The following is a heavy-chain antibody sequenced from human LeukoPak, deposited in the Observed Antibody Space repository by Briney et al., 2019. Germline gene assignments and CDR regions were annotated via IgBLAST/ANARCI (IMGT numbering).Heavy chain of an antibody. CDR2: ISGSGGST. Sequence: GGSLRLSCAASGFTFSSYGMSWVRQAPGKGLEWVSIISGSGGSTYYADSVKGRFTISRDNSKNTLYLQMNSLRAEDTAVYYCAKMEQWLVLRWFDPWGQGTLVTVSS. V-gene: IGHV3-23*01. J-gene: IGHJ5*02. D-gene: IGHD6-19*01. CDR3: AKMEQWLVLRWFDP. CDR1: GFTFSSYG.